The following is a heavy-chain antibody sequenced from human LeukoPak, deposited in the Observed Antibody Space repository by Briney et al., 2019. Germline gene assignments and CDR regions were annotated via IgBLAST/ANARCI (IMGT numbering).Heavy chain of an antibody. CDR2: INPDSGDT. CDR3: TRDLLGGSGTFDP. Sequence: ASVKVSCKASGYTFTSYGISWVRQAPGQGLEWMGWINPDSGDTNYLQKFQGRVTMTRDTSISTAYMELSRLGSDDTAVYYCTRDLLGGSGTFDPWGQGTLVTVSS. CDR1: GYTFTSYG. J-gene: IGHJ5*02. D-gene: IGHD3-10*01. V-gene: IGHV1-2*02.